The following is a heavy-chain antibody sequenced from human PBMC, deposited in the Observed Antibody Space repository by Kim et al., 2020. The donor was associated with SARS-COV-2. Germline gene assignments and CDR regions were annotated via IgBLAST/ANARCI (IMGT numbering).Heavy chain of an antibody. J-gene: IGHJ5*02. D-gene: IGHD6-13*01. V-gene: IGHV4-4*02. CDR3: ARFAGEQQPNDPFDP. CDR1: GGSISSSNW. CDR2: IYHSGST. Sequence: SETLSLTCAVSGGSISSSNWWSWVRQPPGKGLEWIGEIYHSGSTNYNPSLKSRVTISVDKSKNQFSLKLSSVTAADTAVYYCARFAGEQQPNDPFDPWGQGTLVTVSS.